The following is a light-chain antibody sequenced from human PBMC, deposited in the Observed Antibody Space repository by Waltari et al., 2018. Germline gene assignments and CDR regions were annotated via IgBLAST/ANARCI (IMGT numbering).Light chain of an antibody. CDR2: GAS. V-gene: IGKV3-15*01. J-gene: IGKJ1*01. CDR3: QQYNSWPWT. Sequence: EIVMTQSPATLSVSPGERATLSYRASQSVSNKLAWYQQKPGQAPRLLIYGASTRATAIPGRFSGSGSGTEFTLTISSLQSEDFALYHCQQYNSWPWTFGQGTKVEI. CDR1: QSVSNK.